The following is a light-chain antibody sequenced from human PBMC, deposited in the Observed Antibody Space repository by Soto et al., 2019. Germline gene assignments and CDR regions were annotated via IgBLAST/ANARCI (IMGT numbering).Light chain of an antibody. CDR2: AAF. Sequence: DIQMTQSPSSLSASLGERVTITCRANQSISNYLNWYQQKPGRAPNLLIYAAFSLQSGVPSRFSGSGSGTDFTLTISSLQPEDFATYFCQQSYSTSITFGQGTRLEIK. V-gene: IGKV1-39*01. CDR1: QSISNY. CDR3: QQSYSTSIT. J-gene: IGKJ5*01.